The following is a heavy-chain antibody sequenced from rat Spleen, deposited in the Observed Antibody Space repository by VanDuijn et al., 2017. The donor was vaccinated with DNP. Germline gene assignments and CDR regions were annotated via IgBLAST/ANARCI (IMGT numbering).Heavy chain of an antibody. CDR2: ISYDGSDT. CDR3: VGRPPPTRGPFDY. CDR1: GITFSSYG. Sequence: EVQLVESGGGPVQPGRSLKLSCVASGITFSSYGMAWVRQAPKKGLEWVATISYDGSDTYYRDSVKGRFTISRDNAKSSLYLQMDSLRSEDTATYYCVGRPPPTRGPFDYWGQGVTVTVSS. V-gene: IGHV5-29*01. D-gene: IGHD1-4*01. J-gene: IGHJ2*01.